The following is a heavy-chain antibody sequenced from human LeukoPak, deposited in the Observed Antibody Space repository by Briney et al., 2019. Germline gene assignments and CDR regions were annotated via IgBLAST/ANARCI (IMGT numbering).Heavy chain of an antibody. D-gene: IGHD2-2*01. V-gene: IGHV3-21*01. CDR2: ISSSSSYI. Sequence: GSLRLSCAASGFTFSSYSMNWVRQAPGKGLEWVSSISSSSSYIYYADSVKGRFTISRDNAKNSLYLQMNSLRAEDTAVYYCARVEGYCSSTSCSHAFDIWGQGTMVTVSS. CDR3: ARVEGYCSSTSCSHAFDI. J-gene: IGHJ3*02. CDR1: GFTFSSYS.